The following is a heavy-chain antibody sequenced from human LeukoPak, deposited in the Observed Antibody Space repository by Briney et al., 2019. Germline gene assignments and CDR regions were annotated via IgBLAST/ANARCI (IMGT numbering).Heavy chain of an antibody. CDR2: IYYNGNT. V-gene: IGHV4-59*01. CDR1: GVSISSSY. CDR3: VRGNYDNRGYSNAFDI. D-gene: IGHD3-22*01. J-gene: IGHJ3*02. Sequence: SGTLSLTCTVSGVSISSSYWSWIRQPPGKRLEWIGYIYYNGNTNSNPSLKSRVTISADTSKNQFSLKLSSVTAADAAVYYCVRGNYDNRGYSNAFDIWGQGAMVTVSS.